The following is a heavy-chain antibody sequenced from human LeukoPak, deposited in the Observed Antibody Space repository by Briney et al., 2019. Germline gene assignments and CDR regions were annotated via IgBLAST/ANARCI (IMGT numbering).Heavy chain of an antibody. V-gene: IGHV1-2*02. J-gene: IGHJ6*03. CDR2: INPNTAGT. CDR3: ATSAGDYKAGYYYYLGV. Sequence: GASVKVSCKASGYTFTGYYSHWVRQAPGQGLEWMGWINPNTAGTNYAQKFLGRVTLTWDTSISTAYMELNRLTSDDTAVYFCATSAGDYKAGYYYYLGVWGKGTSVTVSS. D-gene: IGHD4-17*01. CDR1: GYTFTGYY.